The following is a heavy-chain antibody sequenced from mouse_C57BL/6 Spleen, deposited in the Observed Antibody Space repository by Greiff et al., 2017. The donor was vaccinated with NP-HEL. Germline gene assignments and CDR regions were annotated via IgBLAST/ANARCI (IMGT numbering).Heavy chain of an antibody. CDR2: INPNYGTT. J-gene: IGHJ3*01. CDR3: ARSSYGPEAWFAY. CDR1: GYSFTDYN. Sequence: EVQLQQPGPELVKPGASVKISCKASGYSFTDYNMHWVKQSNGQSLEWIGVINPNYGTTSYNQKFKGKATLTVDQSSSTAYMQLNSLTSEDSAVYYCARSSYGPEAWFAYWGQGTLVTVSA. D-gene: IGHD1-2*01. V-gene: IGHV1-39*01.